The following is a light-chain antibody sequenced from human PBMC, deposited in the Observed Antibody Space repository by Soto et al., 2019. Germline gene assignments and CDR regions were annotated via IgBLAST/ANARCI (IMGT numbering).Light chain of an antibody. CDR2: EVS. Sequence: QSVLTQPPSASGSPGQSVTISCTGTSSDVGGYNYVSWYQQHPGKAPKLMIYEVSKRPSGVPDRFSGSKSGNTASLTVSGLQAEDEADYYCSSYAGSNNLGVFGGGNKLTVL. V-gene: IGLV2-8*01. J-gene: IGLJ2*01. CDR1: SSDVGGYNY. CDR3: SSYAGSNNLGV.